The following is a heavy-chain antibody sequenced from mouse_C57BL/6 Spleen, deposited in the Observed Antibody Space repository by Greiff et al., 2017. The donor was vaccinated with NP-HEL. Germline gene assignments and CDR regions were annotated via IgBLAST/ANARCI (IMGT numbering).Heavy chain of an antibody. Sequence: QVQLQQSGPGLVAPSQSLSITCTVSGFSLTSYGVHWVRQPPGKGLEWLVVIWSDGSTTYNSALKSRLSISKDNSKSQVFLKMNSLQTDDTAMYYCARQDYYGSSPPYAMDYWGQGTSVTVSS. CDR3: ARQDYYGSSPPYAMDY. V-gene: IGHV2-6-1*01. CDR2: IWSDGST. CDR1: GFSLTSYG. D-gene: IGHD1-1*01. J-gene: IGHJ4*01.